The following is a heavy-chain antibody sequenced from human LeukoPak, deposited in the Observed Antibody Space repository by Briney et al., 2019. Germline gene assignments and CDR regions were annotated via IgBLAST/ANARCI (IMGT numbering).Heavy chain of an antibody. J-gene: IGHJ4*02. CDR1: GGSISSGGYY. CDR2: VSSDGGT. D-gene: IGHD6-13*01. V-gene: IGHV4-39*07. Sequence: SQTLSLTCTVSGGSISSGGYYWAWIRQPPGKGLEWIGSVSSDGGTSHTSLKSRVTMALDTSKNQFSLRLTSVTAADTAVYYCVRETSGSSRSEYWGQGTLVTVSS. CDR3: VRETSGSSRSEY.